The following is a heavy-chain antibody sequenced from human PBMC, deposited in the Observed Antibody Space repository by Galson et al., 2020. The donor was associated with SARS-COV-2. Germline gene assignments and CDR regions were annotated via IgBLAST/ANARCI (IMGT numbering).Heavy chain of an antibody. CDR2: IYTSGSI. CDR1: GGSISSGSYY. CDR3: ARERNDYDFWSGYYRVYYGMDV. V-gene: IGHV4-61*02. J-gene: IGHJ6*02. D-gene: IGHD3-3*01. Sequence: SETLSLTCTVSGGSISSGSYYWSWIRQPAGKGLEWIGRIYTSGSINYNPSLKSRVTISVDTSKNQFSLKLSSVTAADTAVYYCARERNDYDFWSGYYRVYYGMDVWGQGTTVTVSS.